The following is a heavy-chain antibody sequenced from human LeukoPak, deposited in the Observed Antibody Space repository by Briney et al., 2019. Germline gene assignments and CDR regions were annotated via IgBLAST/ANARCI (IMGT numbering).Heavy chain of an antibody. CDR1: GFTFSSYG. CDR3: AREGIAARPFDY. J-gene: IGHJ4*02. D-gene: IGHD6-6*01. Sequence: PGRSLRLSCAASGFTFSSYGMHWVRQAPGKGLEWVSYISSSGSTIYYADSVKGRFTISRDNAKNSLYLQMNSLRAEDTAVYYCAREGIAARPFDYWGQGTLVTVSS. CDR2: ISSSGSTI. V-gene: IGHV3-48*04.